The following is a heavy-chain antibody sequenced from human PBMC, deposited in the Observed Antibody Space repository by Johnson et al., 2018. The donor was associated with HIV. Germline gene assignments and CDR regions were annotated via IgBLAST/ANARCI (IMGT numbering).Heavy chain of an antibody. Sequence: VQLVESGGGLVQPGESLRLSCAASGFTFSSYDMHWVRQAPGKGLEWVSAISGSGGSTYYADSVKGRFTISRDNSKNTLYLQMNSLSAEDTAIYYCVKDLYCISCVCRTDAFDIWGRGTMVTASS. V-gene: IGHV3-23*04. CDR3: VKDLYCISCVCRTDAFDI. D-gene: IGHD2-8*01. CDR1: GFTFSSYD. CDR2: ISGSGGST. J-gene: IGHJ3*02.